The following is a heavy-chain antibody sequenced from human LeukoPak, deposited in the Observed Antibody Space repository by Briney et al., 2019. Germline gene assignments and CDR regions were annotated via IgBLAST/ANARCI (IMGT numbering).Heavy chain of an antibody. V-gene: IGHV3-21*01. D-gene: IGHD2-2*01. CDR2: ISSSSSYI. CDR3: ARDPSLYCSSTSCYQEALPGMDV. Sequence: GGSLRPSCAASGFTFSSYSMNWVRQAPGKGLEWVSSISSSSSYIYYADSVKGRFTISRDNAKNSLYLQMNSLRAEDTAVYYCARDPSLYCSSTSCYQEALPGMDVWGQGTTVTVSS. CDR1: GFTFSSYS. J-gene: IGHJ6*02.